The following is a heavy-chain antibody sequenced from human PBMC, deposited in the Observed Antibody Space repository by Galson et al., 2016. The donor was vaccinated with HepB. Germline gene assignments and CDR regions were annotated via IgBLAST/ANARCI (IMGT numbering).Heavy chain of an antibody. V-gene: IGHV3-30*19. CDR3: ARDPLRYGVRHFDY. Sequence: SLRLSCAASGFDFSIYGMNWVRQAPGKGLEWVAIISYDGSNKYYANSVKGRFTISRDNSKNTLYLQMNILRAEDTAVYYCARDPLRYGVRHFDYWGQGTLITVAS. CDR2: ISYDGSNK. CDR1: GFDFSIYG. J-gene: IGHJ4*02. D-gene: IGHD4-17*01.